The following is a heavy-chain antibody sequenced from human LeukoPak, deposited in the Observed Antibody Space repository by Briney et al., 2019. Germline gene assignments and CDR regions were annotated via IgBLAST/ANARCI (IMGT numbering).Heavy chain of an antibody. CDR3: ARLSITGTESGY. V-gene: IGHV4-39*01. Sequence: SETLSLTCTVSGGSISSSSYYWGWIRQPPGKGLEWIGSIYYSGSTYYNPSLKSRVTISVETSKNQFSLKLSSVTAADTAVYYCARLSITGTESGYWGQGTLVTVSS. CDR1: GGSISSSSYY. J-gene: IGHJ4*02. CDR2: IYYSGST. D-gene: IGHD1-7*01.